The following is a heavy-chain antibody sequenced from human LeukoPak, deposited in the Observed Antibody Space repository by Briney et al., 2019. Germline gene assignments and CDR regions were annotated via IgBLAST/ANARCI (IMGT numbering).Heavy chain of an antibody. CDR2: ISGSGGST. CDR3: AKRIAAAGTRGRLFDY. D-gene: IGHD6-13*01. Sequence: GGSLRLSCAASGFTFSSYSMNWVRQAPGKELEWVSAISGSGGSTYYADSVKGRFTISRDNSKNTLYLQMNSLRAEDTAVYYCAKRIAAAGTRGRLFDYWGQGTLVTVSS. J-gene: IGHJ4*02. CDR1: GFTFSSYS. V-gene: IGHV3-23*01.